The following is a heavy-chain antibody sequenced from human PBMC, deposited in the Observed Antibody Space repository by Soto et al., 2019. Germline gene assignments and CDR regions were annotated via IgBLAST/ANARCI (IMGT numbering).Heavy chain of an antibody. CDR2: IHWDDEK. CDR1: GFSLNPRGVG. CDR3: AYRPFVGGGCWNFDF. Sequence: QITLKESGHTLGIPTQTLKLTCTFSGFSLNPRGVGVGWIRQPPGKALEWVALIHWDDEKRYSPSLKNTLTITKDTSKNQVVLIMTNMDPVDTATYYCAYRPFVGGGCWNFDFWGQGILVTVSS. V-gene: IGHV2-5*02. D-gene: IGHD3-10*01. J-gene: IGHJ4*02.